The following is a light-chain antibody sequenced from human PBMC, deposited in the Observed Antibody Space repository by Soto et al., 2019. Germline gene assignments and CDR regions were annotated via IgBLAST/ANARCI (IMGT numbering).Light chain of an antibody. CDR3: SSYTSGSVL. V-gene: IGLV2-14*01. CDR1: SRDVGNYNF. CDR2: DVS. J-gene: IGLJ3*02. Sequence: ALTQPASVSGSPGQSITVSCTGTSRDVGNYNFVSWYQQHPGKAPKVIIYDVSNRPSGVSDRFSASKSGNTASLTISGLQTEDEAVYFCSSYTSGSVLFGGGTKVTVL.